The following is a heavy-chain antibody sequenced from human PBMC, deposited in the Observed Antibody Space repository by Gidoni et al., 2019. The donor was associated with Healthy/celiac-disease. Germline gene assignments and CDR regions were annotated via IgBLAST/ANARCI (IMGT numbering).Heavy chain of an antibody. CDR1: GFTFSSYS. V-gene: IGHV3-48*02. CDR2: ISSSSSTI. Sequence: EVQLVESGGGLVQPGGSLRLSCAASGFTFSSYSMNWVRQAPGKGLEWVSYISSSSSTIYYADSVKGRFTISRDNAKNSLYLQMNSLRDEDTAVYYCARDKAKVGVRVTIPHTNFDYWGQGTLVTVSS. D-gene: IGHD3-9*01. CDR3: ARDKAKVGVRVTIPHTNFDY. J-gene: IGHJ4*02.